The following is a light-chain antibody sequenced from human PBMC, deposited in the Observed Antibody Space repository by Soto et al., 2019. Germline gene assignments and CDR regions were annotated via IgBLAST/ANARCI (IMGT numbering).Light chain of an antibody. J-gene: IGKJ5*01. CDR2: GAS. CDR1: ESVKSN. V-gene: IGKV3-15*01. CDR3: QQYHKWPPVT. Sequence: EILLTQSPATLSVSPGERATLSCRASESVKSNLAWYQQKRGQAPRLLISGASTRANGVPARFSGSGSGTEFTLTISSLQSEDFAFYYCQQYHKWPPVTFGQGTRLEIK.